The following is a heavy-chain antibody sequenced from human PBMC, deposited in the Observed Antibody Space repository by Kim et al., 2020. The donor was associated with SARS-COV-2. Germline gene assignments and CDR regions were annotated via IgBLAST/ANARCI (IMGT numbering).Heavy chain of an antibody. J-gene: IGHJ6*01. D-gene: IGHD2-2*01. V-gene: IGHV3-30-3*01. Sequence: GGSLRLSCAASGFTFRNYALHWVRQAQGKAREWVPVLSYVGTNKYYAAPVKGRFTTPRDNPKTTLYLNMNSLRIEDTALFYVPTDPAWG. CDR2: LSYVGTNK. CDR3: PTDPA. CDR1: GFTFRNYA.